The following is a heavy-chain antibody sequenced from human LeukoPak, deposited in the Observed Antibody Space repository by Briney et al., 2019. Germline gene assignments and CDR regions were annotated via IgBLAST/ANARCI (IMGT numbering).Heavy chain of an antibody. CDR1: GGSLNNYY. CDR3: ARDRGYSYDLDF. CDR2: VYYSGGT. Sequence: SETLSLACTVSGGSLNNYYWPWIRQPPGKGLEWIGYVYYSGGTNYNPSLKSRVTISVDTSKNQFSLKLTSVTAADTAVYYCARDRGYSYDLDFWGQGTLVTVSS. D-gene: IGHD5-18*01. J-gene: IGHJ4*02. V-gene: IGHV4-59*01.